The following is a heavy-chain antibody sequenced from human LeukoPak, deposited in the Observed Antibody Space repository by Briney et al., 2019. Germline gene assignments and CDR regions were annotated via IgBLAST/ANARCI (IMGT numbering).Heavy chain of an antibody. V-gene: IGHV1-2*06. J-gene: IGHJ4*02. CDR1: AYTFTGYY. Sequence: ASVKVSCKASAYTFTGYYMHWVRQAPGQGVEGVGRINPNSGGTNYAQKFQGRVTMTRDTSISTAYMELSRLRSDDTAVYYCAREGSSSDFDYWGQGTLVTVSS. CDR2: INPNSGGT. D-gene: IGHD6-6*01. CDR3: AREGSSSDFDY.